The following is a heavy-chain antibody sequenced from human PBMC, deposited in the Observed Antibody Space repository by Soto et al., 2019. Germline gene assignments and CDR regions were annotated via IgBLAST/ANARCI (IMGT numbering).Heavy chain of an antibody. CDR3: ARDHWRYYVHQ. V-gene: IGHV4-61*01. D-gene: IGHD3-22*01. CDR1: GGSVNNGSYY. J-gene: IGHJ4*01. Sequence: QVQLQESGPGLVNPSQTLSLTCTISGGSVNNGSYYWSWLRQPPGKRPEWLGYVYFSGATDYNPFLTGRLTLLIGPSMNGFSLRLLSVSAADTAVYYCARDHWRYYVHQWGHGALVTVAA. CDR2: VYFSGAT.